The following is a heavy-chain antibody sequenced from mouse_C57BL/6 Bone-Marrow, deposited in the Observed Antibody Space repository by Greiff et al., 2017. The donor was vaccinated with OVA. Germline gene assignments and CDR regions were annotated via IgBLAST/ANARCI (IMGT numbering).Heavy chain of an antibody. CDR1: GFTFTDYY. J-gene: IGHJ1*03. CDR3: ARGYYGSSYVGYFDV. Sequence: EVQLKESGPVLVKPGPSVKISCKASGFTFTDYYMHWVKQSHGKSLEWIGLVYPYNGGTSYNQKFKGKATLTVDTSSSTAYMELNSLTSEDSAVYYCARGYYGSSYVGYFDVWGTGTTVTVSS. CDR2: VYPYNGGT. V-gene: IGHV1-36*01. D-gene: IGHD1-1*01.